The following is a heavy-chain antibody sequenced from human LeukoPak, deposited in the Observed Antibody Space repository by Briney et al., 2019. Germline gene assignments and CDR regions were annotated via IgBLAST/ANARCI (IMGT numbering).Heavy chain of an antibody. V-gene: IGHV3-11*06. CDR2: ISSSSTYT. D-gene: IGHD3-16*01. CDR3: ARGGAYNWFDP. Sequence: PGGSLRLSCVASGFTFSDYYMSWIRQAPGKGLEWVSYISSSSTYTKYAHSMKGRFTISRDNAKNSLYLQMNTLRAEDTAVYYCARGGAYNWFDPWGQGTLVTVSS. CDR1: GFTFSDYY. J-gene: IGHJ5*02.